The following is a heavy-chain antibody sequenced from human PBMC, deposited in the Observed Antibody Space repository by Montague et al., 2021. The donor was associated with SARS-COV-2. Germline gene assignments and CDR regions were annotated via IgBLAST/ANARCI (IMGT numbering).Heavy chain of an antibody. CDR1: GGSVSSGDYS. D-gene: IGHD3-10*01. J-gene: IGHJ6*02. V-gene: IGHV4-30-2*06. Sequence: TLSLTCVVSGGSVSSGDYSWSRNRPSKGKGLVWIGYIYQSGSAXYNLSIKMSVTISIDKSNNQFSLNLRSVTAADIGLCYCATGTRMYGMDFWGQGTTVTVSS. CDR3: ATGTRMYGMDF. CDR2: IYQSGSA.